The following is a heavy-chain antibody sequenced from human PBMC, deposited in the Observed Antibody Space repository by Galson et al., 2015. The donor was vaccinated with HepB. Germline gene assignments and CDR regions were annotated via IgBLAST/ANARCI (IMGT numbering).Heavy chain of an antibody. CDR3: TAFRDTSNYRFDY. V-gene: IGHV3-15*07. J-gene: IGHJ4*02. D-gene: IGHD3-9*01. CDR2: LKSXASGGTT. CDR1: GFTLTNAW. Sequence: SLRLSCAASGFTLTNAWMKWVRQAPGKGLEWVGRLKSXASGGTTDYAAHMKGRFTISRDDSKNTLFLEMNSLKPEDTAVYYCTAFRDTSNYRFDYWGQGTLVTVSS.